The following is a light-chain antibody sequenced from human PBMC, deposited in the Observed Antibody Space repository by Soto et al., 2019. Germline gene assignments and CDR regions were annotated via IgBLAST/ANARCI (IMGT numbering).Light chain of an antibody. CDR1: QSVSSTL. Sequence: EIVLTQSPVALSLSPGERATLSCRVSQSVSSTLLTWYQQKPGQAPRLLIYGVSSRATGIPDRFSGSGPGTDFTLTISRLEPEDFAVYFCQHYGDSSWTFGQGTKVDIK. J-gene: IGKJ1*01. CDR2: GVS. CDR3: QHYGDSSWT. V-gene: IGKV3-20*01.